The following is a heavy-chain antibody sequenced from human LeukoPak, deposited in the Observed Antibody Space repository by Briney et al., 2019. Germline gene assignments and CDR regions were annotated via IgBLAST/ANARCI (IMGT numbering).Heavy chain of an antibody. J-gene: IGHJ4*02. V-gene: IGHV3-33*01. D-gene: IGHD4-23*01. Sequence: GRSLRLSCAASGFTFSSYGMHWVRQAPGKGLEWVAVIWYDGSNKYYADSVKGRFTISRDNSKNTLYLQMNSLRAEDTAVYYCARETTVVTPGFDYWGQGTLVTVSS. CDR3: ARETTVVTPGFDY. CDR1: GFTFSSYG. CDR2: IWYDGSNK.